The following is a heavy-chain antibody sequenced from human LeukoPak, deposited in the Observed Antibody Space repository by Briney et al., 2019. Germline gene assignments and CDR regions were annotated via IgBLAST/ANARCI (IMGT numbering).Heavy chain of an antibody. D-gene: IGHD1-26*01. CDR2: IWYDGSNK. J-gene: IGHJ4*02. CDR3: ATSGSYYRFEY. V-gene: IGHV3-33*01. Sequence: GSLILSCAASGFTFSSYGMHWVRQAPGKGLEWVAVIWYDGSNKYYADSVKGRFTISRDNSQNTLYLQMNSLRAEDTAVYYCATSGSYYRFEYWGQGTLVTVSS. CDR1: GFTFSSYG.